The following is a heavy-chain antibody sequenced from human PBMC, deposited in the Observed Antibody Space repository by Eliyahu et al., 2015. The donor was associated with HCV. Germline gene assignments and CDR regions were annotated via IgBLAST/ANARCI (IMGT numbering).Heavy chain of an antibody. CDR1: SSYG. CDR2: IWYDGSNK. CDR3: ARGDDYGDYVNAFDI. V-gene: IGHV3-33*01. D-gene: IGHD4-17*01. Sequence: SSYGMHWVRQAPGKGLEWVAVIWYDGSNKYYADSVKGRFTISRDNSKNTLYLQMNSLRAEDTAVYYCARGDDYGDYVNAFDIWGQGTMVTVSS. J-gene: IGHJ3*02.